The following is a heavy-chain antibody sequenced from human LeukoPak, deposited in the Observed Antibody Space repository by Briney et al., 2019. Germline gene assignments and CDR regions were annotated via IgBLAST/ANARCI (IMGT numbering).Heavy chain of an antibody. CDR2: ISSSSSYI. Sequence: PGGSLRLSCAASGFTFSSYSMNWVRQAPGEGLEWVSSISSSSSYIYYADSVKGRFTISRDNAKNSLYLQMNSLRAEDTAVYYCVRDYVWGSYFDYWGQGTLVTVSS. CDR3: VRDYVWGSYFDY. CDR1: GFTFSSYS. V-gene: IGHV3-21*01. J-gene: IGHJ4*02. D-gene: IGHD3-16*01.